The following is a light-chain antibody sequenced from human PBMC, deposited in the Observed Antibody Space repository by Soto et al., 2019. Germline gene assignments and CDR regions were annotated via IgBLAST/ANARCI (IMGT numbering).Light chain of an antibody. CDR2: AAS. CDR3: QQYNDWPLT. J-gene: IGKJ1*01. Sequence: DIQMTQSPSSLSASVGDRVTITCRPSQSIDNFLNWYQQKPGKAPNLLIYAASSLQSGVSSRFSGSGSGTDFTLTISSLQPEDFALYYCQQYNDWPLTFGQGTKVDIK. V-gene: IGKV1-39*01. CDR1: QSIDNF.